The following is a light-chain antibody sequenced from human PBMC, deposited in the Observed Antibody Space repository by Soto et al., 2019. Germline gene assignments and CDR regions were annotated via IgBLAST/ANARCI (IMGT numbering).Light chain of an antibody. J-gene: IGKJ2*01. V-gene: IGKV1-5*03. CDR2: KAS. CDR1: QSISAW. Sequence: DIQMTQSPCTLSASVEDRATITCRASQSISAWLAWYHQKPGKAPKLLVYKASTLATGVPSRFSGSGSGTEFTLTISSLQPDDFATYYCHQYHRSPYTFGQGTKLEIK. CDR3: HQYHRSPYT.